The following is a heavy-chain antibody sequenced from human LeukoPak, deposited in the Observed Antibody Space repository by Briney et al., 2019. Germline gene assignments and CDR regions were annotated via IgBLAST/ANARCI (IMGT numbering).Heavy chain of an antibody. CDR1: GFTFSNYG. D-gene: IGHD6-13*01. CDR3: ARELGPFTSSSWYY. V-gene: IGHV3-33*01. Sequence: GGSLRLSCEASGFTFSNYGMHWVRQAPGKGLEWVAVIWYDGSNQYYADSVKGRFTISRDNSKNTLYLRMNSLRAEDTAVYYCARELGPFTSSSWYYWGQGTLVTVSS. J-gene: IGHJ4*02. CDR2: IWYDGSNQ.